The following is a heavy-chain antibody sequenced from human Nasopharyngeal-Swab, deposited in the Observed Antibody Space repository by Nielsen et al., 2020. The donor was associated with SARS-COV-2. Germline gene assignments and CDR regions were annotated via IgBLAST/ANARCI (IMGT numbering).Heavy chain of an antibody. CDR2: ISGSGGST. CDR1: GFTFSSYA. V-gene: IGHV3-23*01. J-gene: IGHJ6*03. CDR3: ATVPDIVVVPAGSDRYMDV. Sequence: GESLKISCAASGFTFSSYAMSWVRQAPGKGLEWVSAISGSGGSTYYADSVKGRFTISRDNSKNTLYLQMNSLRAEDTAVYYCATVPDIVVVPAGSDRYMDVWGKGTTGTVSS. D-gene: IGHD2-2*01.